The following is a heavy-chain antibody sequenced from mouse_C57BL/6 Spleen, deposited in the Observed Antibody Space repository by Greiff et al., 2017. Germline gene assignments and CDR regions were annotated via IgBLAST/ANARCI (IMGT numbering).Heavy chain of an antibody. V-gene: IGHV1-18*01. Sequence: EVKLVESGPELVKPGASVKIPCKASGYTFTDYNMDWVKQSHGKSLEWIGDINPNNGGTIYNQKFKGKATLTVDKSSSTAYMELRSLTSEDTAVYYCASGPISPFDYWGQGTTLTVSS. CDR2: INPNNGGT. CDR1: GYTFTDYN. J-gene: IGHJ2*01. CDR3: ASGPISPFDY.